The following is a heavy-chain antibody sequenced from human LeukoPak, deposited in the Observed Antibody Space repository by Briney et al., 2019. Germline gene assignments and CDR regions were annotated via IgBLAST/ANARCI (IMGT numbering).Heavy chain of an antibody. Sequence: GGSLRLSCAASGLTFRNSWMHWVRQGPGKGLVWVSRVNPDGSATTYADSVKGRFTISRDNAKNTLYLQMNSLRAEDTAVYYCARSLIGSDDYWGQGSLVTVSS. CDR3: ARSLIGSDDY. J-gene: IGHJ4*02. V-gene: IGHV3-74*01. D-gene: IGHD1-20*01. CDR1: GLTFRNSW. CDR2: VNPDGSAT.